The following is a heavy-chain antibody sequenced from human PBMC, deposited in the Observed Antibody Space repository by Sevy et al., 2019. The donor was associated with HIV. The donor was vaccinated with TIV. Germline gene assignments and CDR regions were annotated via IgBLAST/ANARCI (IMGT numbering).Heavy chain of an antibody. CDR2: INPSGGST. J-gene: IGHJ4*02. V-gene: IGHV1-46*01. CDR3: ARLRACGGDCYYYDF. Sequence: ASVKVSCKASGYSFTSYEIHWVRQAPGQGLEWMGMINPSGGSTSYAQKFQDRVTMIRDTSTTTVYMELSSLRSEDTAVYFWARLRACGGDCYYYDFWGQGTLVTVSS. D-gene: IGHD2-21*02. CDR1: GYSFTSYE.